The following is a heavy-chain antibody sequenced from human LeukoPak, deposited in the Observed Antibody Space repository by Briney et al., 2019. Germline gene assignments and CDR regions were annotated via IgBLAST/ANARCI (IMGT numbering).Heavy chain of an antibody. CDR1: GFTFSDYG. V-gene: IGHV3-48*02. D-gene: IGHD5/OR15-5a*01. CDR3: AGGVYGYNAFDY. Sequence: PGGSLRLSCAASGFTFSDYGMSWVRQAPGKGLEWISHISTGSSVMNYADSVKGRFTISRDNGKNSVYLQMNSLRDEDTAVYYCAGGVYGYNAFDYWGQGTLVSVSS. CDR2: ISTGSSVM. J-gene: IGHJ4*02.